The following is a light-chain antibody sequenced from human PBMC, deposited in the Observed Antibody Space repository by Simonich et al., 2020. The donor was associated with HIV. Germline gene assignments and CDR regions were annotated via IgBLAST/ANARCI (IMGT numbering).Light chain of an antibody. Sequence: DIQMTQSPSTLSASVGDRVTITCRASQSGIRWLAWYQQKPGKAPKLLIYKASSLGSGVPSRFSGSGSGTEFTLTISSLQPDDFATYYCQQYNTYSGTFGQGTKVEIK. CDR1: QSGIRW. CDR3: QQYNTYSGT. CDR2: KAS. V-gene: IGKV1-5*03. J-gene: IGKJ1*01.